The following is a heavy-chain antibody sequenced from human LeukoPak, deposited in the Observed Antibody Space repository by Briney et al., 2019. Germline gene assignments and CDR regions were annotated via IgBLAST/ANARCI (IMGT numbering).Heavy chain of an antibody. D-gene: IGHD1-26*01. Sequence: GESLKISCKGSGYSFTSYWISWVRQAPGKGLEWVGRIKSKADGGITDYAAPVKGRFTISRDDSKNTLYLQMNSLKTEDTAVYYCTTARSVGYFDYWGQGALVTVSS. CDR3: TTARSVGYFDY. CDR1: GYSFTSYW. CDR2: IKSKADGGIT. V-gene: IGHV3-15*01. J-gene: IGHJ4*02.